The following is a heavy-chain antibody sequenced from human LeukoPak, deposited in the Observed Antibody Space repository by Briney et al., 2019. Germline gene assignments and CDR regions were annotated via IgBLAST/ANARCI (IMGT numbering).Heavy chain of an antibody. CDR1: GGSISSSSYY. Sequence: SETLSLTCTVSGGSISSSSYYWGWIRQPPGKGLEWIGSIYYSGSTYYNPSLKSRVTISVDTSKNQFSLKLSSVTAADTAVYYCARDNIVVVAATRAYYFDYWGQGTLVTVSS. CDR3: ARDNIVVVAATRAYYFDY. D-gene: IGHD2-15*01. J-gene: IGHJ4*02. V-gene: IGHV4-39*07. CDR2: IYYSGST.